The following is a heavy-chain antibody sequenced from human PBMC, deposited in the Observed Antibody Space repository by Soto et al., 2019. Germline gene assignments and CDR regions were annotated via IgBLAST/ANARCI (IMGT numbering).Heavy chain of an antibody. CDR1: GYTFTSYG. CDR2: ISAYNGNT. CDR3: ARDLPNWGDEYFDL. Sequence: ASVKVSCKASGYTFTSYGISWVRQAPGQGLEWMGWISAYNGNTNYAQKLQGRVTMTTDTSTSTAYMELRSLRSDDTAVYYCARDLPNWGDEYFDLWGRGTLVTVSS. V-gene: IGHV1-18*01. D-gene: IGHD7-27*01. J-gene: IGHJ2*01.